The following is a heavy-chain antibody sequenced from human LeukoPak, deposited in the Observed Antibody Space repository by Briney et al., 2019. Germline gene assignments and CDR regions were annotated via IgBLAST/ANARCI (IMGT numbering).Heavy chain of an antibody. D-gene: IGHD1-1*01. Sequence: ASVKVSCKASGYTFTGYYMHWVRQAPGQGLEWMGWINPNSGGTNHAQKFQGRVTMTRDTSISTAYMELSRLRSDDTAVYYCARDLGTPDVDYWGQGTLVTVSS. CDR3: ARDLGTPDVDY. J-gene: IGHJ4*02. CDR1: GYTFTGYY. CDR2: INPNSGGT. V-gene: IGHV1-2*02.